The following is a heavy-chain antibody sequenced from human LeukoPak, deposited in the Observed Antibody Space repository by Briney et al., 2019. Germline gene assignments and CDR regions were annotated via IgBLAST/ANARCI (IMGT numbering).Heavy chain of an antibody. CDR1: GFTFSDYY. J-gene: IGHJ4*02. CDR3: ARDLVLKHYYGSGTFDY. CDR2: ISTSGDYK. D-gene: IGHD3-10*01. Sequence: GGSLRLSCAASGFTFSDYYMSWIRQAPGKGLEWVSSISTSGDYKYYADSLKGRFTISRDNAKNSLYLQMNSLRAEDTAVYYCARDLVLKHYYGSGTFDYWGQGTLVTVSS. V-gene: IGHV3-11*06.